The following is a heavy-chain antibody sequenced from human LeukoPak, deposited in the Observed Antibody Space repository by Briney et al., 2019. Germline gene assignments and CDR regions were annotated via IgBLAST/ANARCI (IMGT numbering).Heavy chain of an antibody. D-gene: IGHD5-18*01. CDR2: IIPIFGTA. V-gene: IGHV1-69*01. J-gene: IGHJ4*02. CDR3: AREAGYSYGTFDY. CDR1: GGTFSSYA. Sequence: SVKVSCKASGGTFSSYAISWVRQAPGQGLEWMGGIIPIFGTANYAQKFQGRVTITADESTSTAYMELSSLRSEDTAVYYCAREAGYSYGTFDYWGQGTLVTVSS.